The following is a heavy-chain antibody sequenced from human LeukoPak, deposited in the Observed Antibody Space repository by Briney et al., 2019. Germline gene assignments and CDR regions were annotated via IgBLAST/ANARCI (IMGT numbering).Heavy chain of an antibody. V-gene: IGHV1-24*01. CDR1: GYTLTELS. CDR3: ATDEDYGGNAKVY. J-gene: IGHJ4*02. D-gene: IGHD4-23*01. Sequence: GASVKVSGKVSGYTLTELSMHWVRQAPGKGLEWMGGFDPEDGETIYAQKFQGRVTMTEDTSTDTAYMELSSLRSEDTAVYYCATDEDYGGNAKVYWGQGTLVTVSS. CDR2: FDPEDGET.